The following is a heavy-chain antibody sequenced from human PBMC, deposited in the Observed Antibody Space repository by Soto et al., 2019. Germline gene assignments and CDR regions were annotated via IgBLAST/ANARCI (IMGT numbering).Heavy chain of an antibody. V-gene: IGHV1-69*13. Sequence: SVKVSCKASGGTFSSYAISWVRQAPGQGLEWMGGIIPIFGTANYAQKFQGRVTITADESTSTAYMELSSLRSEDTAVYYCARERTSPYGDYFDYWGQGTLVTVSS. CDR1: GGTFSSYA. J-gene: IGHJ4*02. D-gene: IGHD4-17*01. CDR3: ARERTSPYGDYFDY. CDR2: IIPIFGTA.